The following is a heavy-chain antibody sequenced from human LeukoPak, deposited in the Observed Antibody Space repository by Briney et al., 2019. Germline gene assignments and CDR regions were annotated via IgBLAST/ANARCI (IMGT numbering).Heavy chain of an antibody. Sequence: SQTLSLTCAVSGGSISSGGYSWSWIRQPPGKGLEWIGYIYHSGSTYYNPSLKSRVTISVDRSKNQFSLKLSSVTATDTAVYYCARDCSGGSCYGAFDIWGQGTMVTVSS. CDR2: IYHSGST. V-gene: IGHV4-30-2*01. CDR1: GGSISSGGYS. D-gene: IGHD2-15*01. CDR3: ARDCSGGSCYGAFDI. J-gene: IGHJ3*02.